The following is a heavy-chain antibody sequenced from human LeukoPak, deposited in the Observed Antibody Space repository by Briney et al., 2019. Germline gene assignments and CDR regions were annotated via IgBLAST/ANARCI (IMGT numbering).Heavy chain of an antibody. Sequence: PGESLRLSCAASGFTFSSYAMHWVRQAPGKGLEWVAVISYDGSNKYYADSVKGRFTISRDNSKNTLYLQMNSLRAEDTAMYYCARGQRDFDYWGQGTLVTVSS. CDR2: ISYDGSNK. CDR3: ARGQRDFDY. CDR1: GFTFSSYA. V-gene: IGHV3-30-3*01. J-gene: IGHJ4*02.